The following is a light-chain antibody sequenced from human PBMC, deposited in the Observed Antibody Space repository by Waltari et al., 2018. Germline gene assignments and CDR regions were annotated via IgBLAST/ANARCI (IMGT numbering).Light chain of an antibody. V-gene: IGKV3-11*01. CDR1: QSVYTY. CDR2: DAS. CDR3: QERSNWPGGS. Sequence: EIVLTQSPATLSLSPGESATFSCRASQSVYTYLAWYQQKPGQAPRLLIFDASNRATGVPARFVSSRSGTDFTLTISRLEPEDFAVYYCQERSNWPGGSFGGGTKVEIK. J-gene: IGKJ4*01.